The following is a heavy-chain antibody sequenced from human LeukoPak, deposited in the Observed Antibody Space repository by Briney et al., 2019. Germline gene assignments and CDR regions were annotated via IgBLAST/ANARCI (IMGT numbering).Heavy chain of an antibody. CDR3: ARDYDILTGTDAFDI. CDR2: IYYSGSI. D-gene: IGHD3-9*01. CDR1: GGSISSYY. J-gene: IGHJ3*02. Sequence: PSGTLSLSCAVSGGSISSYYRCWIRQPPGKGLEWVWYIYYSGSINYNPSLKSRVTISVDTSKNQFSLKLSSVTAADTAVYYCARDYDILTGTDAFDIWGQGTMVTVSS. V-gene: IGHV4-59*01.